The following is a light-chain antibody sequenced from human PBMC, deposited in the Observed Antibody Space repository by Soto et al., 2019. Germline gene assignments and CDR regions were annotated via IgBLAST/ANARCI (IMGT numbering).Light chain of an antibody. CDR2: AAS. CDR3: QQRYGTPMYT. CDR1: QSINTY. Sequence: DIQMTQSPSSLSASVGDRVTITCRASQSINTYLNWYQQKPGKAPNLLIYAASNLQSGVPPRFSGSGSGTEFTLIISSLQTEDNATYYCQQRYGTPMYTFGQGTKLEIK. V-gene: IGKV1-39*01. J-gene: IGKJ2*01.